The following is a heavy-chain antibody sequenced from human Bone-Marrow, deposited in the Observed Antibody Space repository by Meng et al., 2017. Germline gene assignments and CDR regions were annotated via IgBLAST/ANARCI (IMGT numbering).Heavy chain of an antibody. CDR1: GYTFPDYW. Sequence: QVQRVQLGAEVKRPGASVKVSCKASGYTFPDYWLHWVRRAPGQGLEWMGRINPKSGDTHYAQRFQGRVAMTGDTSISTAYMELSGLRSDDTAMYYCARDEDISAAGKLFGDYWGQGTLVTVSS. D-gene: IGHD6-13*01. CDR3: ARDEDISAAGKLFGDY. CDR2: INPKSGDT. J-gene: IGHJ4*02. V-gene: IGHV1-2*06.